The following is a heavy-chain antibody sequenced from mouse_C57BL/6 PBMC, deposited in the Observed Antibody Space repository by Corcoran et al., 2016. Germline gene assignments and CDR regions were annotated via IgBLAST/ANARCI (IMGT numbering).Heavy chain of an antibody. CDR2: INTYSGVP. Sequence: QIQLVQSGPELKKPGETVKISCKASGYTFTTYGMSWLKQAPGKGLKWMGWINTYSGVPTYADDFKGRFAFSLETSASTAYLQINNLKNEDTATYFCARLVTTNYAMDYWGQGTSVTVSS. V-gene: IGHV9-3*01. J-gene: IGHJ4*01. CDR1: GYTFTTYG. D-gene: IGHD2-2*01. CDR3: ARLVTTNYAMDY.